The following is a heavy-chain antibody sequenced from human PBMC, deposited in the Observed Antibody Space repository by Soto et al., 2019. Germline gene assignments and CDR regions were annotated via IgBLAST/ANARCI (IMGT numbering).Heavy chain of an antibody. V-gene: IGHV1-18*01. Sequence: QVQLVQSGAEVKKPGASVMVSCKASGYTLTSYSVNWVRQAPGQGLEWMGRISAHNGNTNYAQKFQGRVTMTTDTSTSTAYMELRSLRSDDTAVYYCARGSPFDYCGQGTLVTVSS. CDR1: GYTLTSYS. CDR2: ISAHNGNT. J-gene: IGHJ4*02. CDR3: ARGSPFDY.